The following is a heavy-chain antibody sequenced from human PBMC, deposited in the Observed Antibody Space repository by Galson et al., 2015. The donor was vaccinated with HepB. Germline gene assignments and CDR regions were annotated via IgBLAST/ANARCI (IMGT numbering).Heavy chain of an antibody. CDR1: GFTFSSAW. Sequence: SLRLSCAASGFTFSSAWMHWVRQAPGKGLEWVGRVKSKSSGGTTDYAAPVKGRFIISRDDSKNTLFLQMNTLKTEDTAVYYCSADLPGDSPLFDFWGQGTLVTVSS. J-gene: IGHJ4*02. V-gene: IGHV3-15*07. CDR3: SADLPGDSPLFDF. D-gene: IGHD7-27*01. CDR2: VKSKSSGGTT.